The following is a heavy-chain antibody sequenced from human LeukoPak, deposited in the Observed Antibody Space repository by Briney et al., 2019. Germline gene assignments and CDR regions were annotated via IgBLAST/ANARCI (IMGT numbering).Heavy chain of an antibody. CDR3: ARSSGYSSSWYSFDY. CDR2: IYSGGST. Sequence: GGSLRLSCAASGFTVSSNYMSWVRQAPGKGLEWVSVIYSGGSTYYADSVKGRFTISRDNSKNMLYLQMNSLRAEDTAVYYCARSSGYSSSWYSFDYWGQGTLVTVSS. CDR1: GFTVSSNY. V-gene: IGHV3-53*01. D-gene: IGHD6-13*01. J-gene: IGHJ4*02.